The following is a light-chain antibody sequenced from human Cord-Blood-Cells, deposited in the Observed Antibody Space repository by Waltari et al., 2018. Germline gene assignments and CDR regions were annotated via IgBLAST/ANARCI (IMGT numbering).Light chain of an antibody. Sequence: QSALTQPASVSGSPGQSITISCTATSSDVGGYNLVFWFQQHPGKAPKLMIYEGSKRPAGVSTRFSCSKSCNTASLTISGLQAEDEADYYCCSYAGSSTPVVFGGGTKLTVL. V-gene: IGLV2-23*01. CDR3: CSYAGSSTPVV. J-gene: IGLJ2*01. CDR2: EGS. CDR1: SSDVGGYNL.